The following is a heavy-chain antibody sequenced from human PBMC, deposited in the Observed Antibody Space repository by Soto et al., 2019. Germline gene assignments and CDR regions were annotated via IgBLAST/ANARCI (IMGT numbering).Heavy chain of an antibody. CDR2: ISYDGSDK. V-gene: IGHV3-30-3*01. D-gene: IGHD3-22*01. Sequence: PGGSLRLSCAASGFTFSSFAMHWVRQAPGKGLEWVAVISYDGSDKYYTDSVKGRFTISRDISKNTLDLQMNSLRPEDTAVYYCAKALYYDSSGTSCGVDVWGQGTTVTVSS. CDR1: GFTFSSFA. CDR3: AKALYYDSSGTSCGVDV. J-gene: IGHJ6*02.